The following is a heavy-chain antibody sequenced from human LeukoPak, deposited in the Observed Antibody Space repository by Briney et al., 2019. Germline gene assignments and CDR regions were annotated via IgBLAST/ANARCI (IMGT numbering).Heavy chain of an antibody. CDR3: ARSSSTNYYGMDV. D-gene: IGHD6-6*01. CDR1: GYTFTGYY. Sequence: ASVTVSCTASGYTFTGYYMHWVRQAPGQGLEWMGRINPNSGGTNYAQKFQGRVTMTRDTSISIAYMELSRLRSDDTAVYYCARSSSTNYYGMDVWGQGTTVTVSS. J-gene: IGHJ6*02. CDR2: INPNSGGT. V-gene: IGHV1-2*06.